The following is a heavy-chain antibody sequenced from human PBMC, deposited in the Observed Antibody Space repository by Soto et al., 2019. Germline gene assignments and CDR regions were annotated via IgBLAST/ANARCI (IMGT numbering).Heavy chain of an antibody. CDR1: GFTFSSYG. D-gene: IGHD3-22*01. V-gene: IGHV3-30*18. Sequence: GGSLRLSCAASGFTFSSYGMHWVRQAPGKGLEWVAVISYDGSNKYYADSVKGRFTISRDNSKNTLYLQMNSLRAEDTAVYYCAKEEEGWLLSSGFDYWGQGTLVTVSS. CDR3: AKEEEGWLLSSGFDY. J-gene: IGHJ4*02. CDR2: ISYDGSNK.